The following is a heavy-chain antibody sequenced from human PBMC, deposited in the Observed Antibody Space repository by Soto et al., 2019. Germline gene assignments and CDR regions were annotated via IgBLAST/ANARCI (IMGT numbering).Heavy chain of an antibody. CDR3: ARHELWFRY. V-gene: IGHV4-39*01. J-gene: IGHJ4*02. D-gene: IGHD5-18*01. CDR2: IYYSGST. CDR1: GGSISSSSYY. Sequence: QLQLQESGPGLVKPSETLSLTCTVSGGSISSSSYYWGWIRQPPGKGLEWIGNIYYSGSTYYNPALKSPVTISVDTSKNQFSLKLSSVTAADTAVYYCARHELWFRYWGQGTLVTVSS.